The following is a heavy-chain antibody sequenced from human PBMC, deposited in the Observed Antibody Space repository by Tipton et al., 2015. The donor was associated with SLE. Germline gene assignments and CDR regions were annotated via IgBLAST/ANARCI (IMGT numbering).Heavy chain of an antibody. CDR3: ARTFYGGGDAFDV. D-gene: IGHD4-23*01. CDR1: GYSISTSDSNW. V-gene: IGHV4-28*01. Sequence: TLSLTCAVSGYSISTSDSNWWGWIRQPPGKGLEWIGYIYYRGAAYYNPSLRSRVTVSVDTSKNQFSLRLNSVTAVDTAVYYCARTFYGGGDAFDVWGQGTKVSVSS. CDR2: IYYRGAA. J-gene: IGHJ3*01.